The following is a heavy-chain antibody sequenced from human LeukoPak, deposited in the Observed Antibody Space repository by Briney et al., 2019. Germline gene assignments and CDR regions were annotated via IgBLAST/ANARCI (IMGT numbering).Heavy chain of an antibody. CDR1: GFTFSSYA. D-gene: IGHD3-22*01. V-gene: IGHV3-64*01. Sequence: GGSLRLSCAASGFTFSSYAMHWVRQTPGKGLEYVSAISSNGGSTYYANSVKGRFTISRDNSKNTVYLQMGSLRAEDTAVYYCAKGIHGGYYDSSGYFDYWGQGTLVTVSS. J-gene: IGHJ4*02. CDR3: AKGIHGGYYDSSGYFDY. CDR2: ISSNGGST.